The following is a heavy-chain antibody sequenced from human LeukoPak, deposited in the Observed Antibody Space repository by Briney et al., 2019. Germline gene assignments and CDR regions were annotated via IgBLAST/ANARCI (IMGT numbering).Heavy chain of an antibody. D-gene: IGHD3-10*01. Sequence: PGRSLRLSCAASGFTFSSYGMHWVRQAPGKGLEWVSAISGSGGSTYYADSVKGRFTISRDNSKNTLYLQMNSLRAEDTAVYYCAKVLLEFGELLLPWYFDYWGQGALVTVSS. CDR1: GFTFSSYG. V-gene: IGHV3-23*01. J-gene: IGHJ4*02. CDR3: AKVLLEFGELLLPWYFDY. CDR2: ISGSGGST.